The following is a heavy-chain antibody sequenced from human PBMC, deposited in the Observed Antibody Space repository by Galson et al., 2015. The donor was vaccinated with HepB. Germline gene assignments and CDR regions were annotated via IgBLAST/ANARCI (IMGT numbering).Heavy chain of an antibody. CDR2: ILYDGSNE. V-gene: IGHV3-30*04. CDR3: ARESGYSTSWDSAYLHYGMDV. CDR1: GFTFSRHA. Sequence: SLRLSCAASGFTFSRHAMHWVRQAPGKGLEWLAVILYDGSNEFYADSVKGRYTIPRDNSKKTLFLQMNSLRPEDTGVYHCARESGYSTSWDSAYLHYGMDVWGQATTVIVSS. J-gene: IGHJ6*02. D-gene: IGHD6-13*01.